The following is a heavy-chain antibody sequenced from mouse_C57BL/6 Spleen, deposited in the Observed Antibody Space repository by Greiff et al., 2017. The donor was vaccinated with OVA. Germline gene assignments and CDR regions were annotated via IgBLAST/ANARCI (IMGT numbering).Heavy chain of an antibody. V-gene: IGHV7-3*01. D-gene: IGHD1-1*01. CDR2: IRNKANGYTT. CDR1: GFTFTDYY. J-gene: IGHJ2*01. CDR3: ARSYYYGKVPYFDY. Sequence: EVKLVESGGGLVQPGGSLSLSCAASGFTFTDYYMSWVRQPPGKALEWLGFIRNKANGYTTEYSASVKGRFTISRDNSQSILYLQMNALRAEDSATYYGARSYYYGKVPYFDYWGQGTTLTVSS.